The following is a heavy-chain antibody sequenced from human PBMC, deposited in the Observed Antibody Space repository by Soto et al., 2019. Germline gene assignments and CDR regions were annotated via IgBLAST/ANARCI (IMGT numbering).Heavy chain of an antibody. Sequence: QVQLEQSGAEVKKPGSSVKVSCKASGGTFRNSAISWVRQAPGQGLEWMGGIRPIFRTPDYAQKYQGRVTVTADESTSTAYMELSGLRSDDTAVYYCARDNDRLQLGGNYYVILDVWGQGTTVTVSS. CDR2: IRPIFRTP. CDR1: GGTFRNSA. V-gene: IGHV1-69*12. CDR3: ARDNDRLQLGGNYYVILDV. J-gene: IGHJ6*02. D-gene: IGHD1-26*01.